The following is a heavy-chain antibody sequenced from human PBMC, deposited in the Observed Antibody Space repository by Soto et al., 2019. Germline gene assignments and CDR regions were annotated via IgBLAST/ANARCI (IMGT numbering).Heavy chain of an antibody. V-gene: IGHV4-31*03. CDR3: ARRPISYYGMDV. J-gene: IGHJ6*02. Sequence: PSETLSLTCTVSGGSISSGGYYWSWIRQHPGKGLEWIGYIYYSGSTYYNPSLKSRVTISVDTSKNQFSLKLSSVTAADTAVYYCARRPISYYGMDVWGQGTTVTAP. CDR2: IYYSGST. D-gene: IGHD2-21*01. CDR1: GGSISSGGYY.